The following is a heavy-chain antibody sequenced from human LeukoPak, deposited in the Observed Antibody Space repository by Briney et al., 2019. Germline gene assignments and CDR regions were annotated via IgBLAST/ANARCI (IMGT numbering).Heavy chain of an antibody. V-gene: IGHV4-38-2*02. CDR2: IYHSRST. CDR1: GYSISSGYY. Sequence: SETLSLTCTVSGYSISSGYYWGWIRQPPGKGLEWIGSIYHSRSTYYNPSLKSRVTISVDTSKNQFSLKLSSVTAADTAVYYCARDPGPDWWYFDYWGQGTLVTVSS. CDR3: ARDPGPDWWYFDY. D-gene: IGHD1-14*01. J-gene: IGHJ4*02.